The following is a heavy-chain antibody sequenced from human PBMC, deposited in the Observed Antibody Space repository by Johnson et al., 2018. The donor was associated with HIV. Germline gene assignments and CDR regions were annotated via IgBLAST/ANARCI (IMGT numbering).Heavy chain of an antibody. J-gene: IGHJ3*01. Sequence: GLEWVACVSYDGSSKYYAASVKGRFTVSRDDSKNSVYLQMSSLKTEDTAVYYCTRDRDGVGVSWGQGTMVTVSS. D-gene: IGHD3-10*01. CDR3: TRDRDGVGVS. CDR2: VSYDGSSK. V-gene: IGHV3-30-3*01.